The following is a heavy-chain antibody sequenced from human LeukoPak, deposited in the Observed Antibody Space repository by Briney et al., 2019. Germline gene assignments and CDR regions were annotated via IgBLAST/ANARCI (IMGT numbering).Heavy chain of an antibody. D-gene: IGHD5-18*01. CDR3: AKQTRGYSYGYSDY. Sequence: PGRSLRLSCAASGFTLSSYGMHWVRQAPGKGLEWVSAISGSGGSTYYADSVKGRFTISRDNSKNTLYLQMNSLRGEDTAVYYCAKQTRGYSYGYSDYWGQGTLVTVSS. V-gene: IGHV3-23*01. CDR2: ISGSGGST. CDR1: GFTLSSYG. J-gene: IGHJ4*02.